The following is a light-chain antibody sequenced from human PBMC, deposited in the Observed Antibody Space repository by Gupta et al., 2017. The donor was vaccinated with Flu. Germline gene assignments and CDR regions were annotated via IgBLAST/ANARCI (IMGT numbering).Light chain of an antibody. Sequence: RGTISCSGSSSNIGRNTANWYQQFPGTAPKLLMYSNDHRPSGVPDRFSGSKSGTSASLAISGLQSEDEADYHCAAWDDSLNGQVFGTGTKVTVL. CDR3: AAWDDSLNGQV. CDR2: SND. J-gene: IGLJ1*01. V-gene: IGLV1-44*01. CDR1: SSNIGRNT.